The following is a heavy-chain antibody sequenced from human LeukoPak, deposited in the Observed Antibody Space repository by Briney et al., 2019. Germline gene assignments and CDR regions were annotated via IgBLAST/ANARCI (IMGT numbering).Heavy chain of an antibody. Sequence: PSETLSLTCTVSGGSISSSSYYWGWIRQPPGKGLEWIGSIYYSGSTYYNPSLKSRVTISVDTSKNQFSLKLSSVTAADTAVYYCARSSMGIAVAGTFDYWGQGTLVTVSS. D-gene: IGHD6-19*01. J-gene: IGHJ4*02. CDR2: IYYSGST. V-gene: IGHV4-39*01. CDR3: ARSSMGIAVAGTFDY. CDR1: GGSISSSSYY.